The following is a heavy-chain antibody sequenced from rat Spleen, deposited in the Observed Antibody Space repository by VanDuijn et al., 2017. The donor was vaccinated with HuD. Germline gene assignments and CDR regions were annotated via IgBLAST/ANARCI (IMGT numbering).Heavy chain of an antibody. D-gene: IGHD1-10*01. Sequence: EVQLVESGGGLVQPGRSLKLSCAASGFTFSNYGMHWIRQAPTKGLEWVASITNTGGSTYYPDSVKGRFTISRDNAKSTLYLQMNSLRSEDTATYYCTSMRTTFDYWGQGVMVTVSS. CDR1: GFTFSNYG. V-gene: IGHV5-29*01. CDR2: ITNTGGST. CDR3: TSMRTTFDY. J-gene: IGHJ2*01.